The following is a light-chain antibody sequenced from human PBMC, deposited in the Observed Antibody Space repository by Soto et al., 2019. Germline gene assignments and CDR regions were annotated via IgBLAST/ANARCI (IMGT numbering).Light chain of an antibody. CDR2: AAS. J-gene: IGKJ2*01. CDR3: QQYGSSSYT. CDR1: QRGSANY. V-gene: IGKV3-20*01. Sequence: EIVLTQSPGTLALSPGDRATLSCRASQRGSANYVAWYQQKPGQAPRLLIYAASSRATGIPDRFSGSGSGTDFILTISRLEPEDFAVYYCQQYGSSSYTFGQGTKLEIK.